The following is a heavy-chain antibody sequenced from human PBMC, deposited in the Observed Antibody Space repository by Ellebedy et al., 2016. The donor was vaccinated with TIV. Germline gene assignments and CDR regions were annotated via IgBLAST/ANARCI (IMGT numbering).Heavy chain of an antibody. D-gene: IGHD2-15*01. CDR3: ARDPLGYCSGGSCEGAFDI. Sequence: GESLKISCVASGFTFSSYGMHWVRQAPGKGLEWVAVISYDGSNKYYADSVKGRFTISRDNSKNTLYLQMNSLRAEDTAVYYCARDPLGYCSGGSCEGAFDIWGQGTMVTVSS. J-gene: IGHJ3*02. CDR2: ISYDGSNK. CDR1: GFTFSSYG. V-gene: IGHV3-30*03.